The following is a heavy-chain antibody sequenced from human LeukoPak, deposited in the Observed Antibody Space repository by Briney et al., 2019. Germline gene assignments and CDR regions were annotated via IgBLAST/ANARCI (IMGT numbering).Heavy chain of an antibody. D-gene: IGHD6-19*01. CDR2: ISSSSSYI. Sequence: PGGSLRLSCAASGFTFSSYSMNWVRQAPGKGLEWVSSISSSSSYIYYADSVKGRFTISRDNAKNSLYLQMNSLRAEDTAVYYCARDSGWYGAFDIWGQGTMVTVSS. J-gene: IGHJ3*02. V-gene: IGHV3-21*01. CDR1: GFTFSSYS. CDR3: ARDSGWYGAFDI.